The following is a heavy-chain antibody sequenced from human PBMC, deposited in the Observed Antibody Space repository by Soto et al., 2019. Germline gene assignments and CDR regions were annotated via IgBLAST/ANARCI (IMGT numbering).Heavy chain of an antibody. CDR2: IDPSDSYT. J-gene: IGHJ6*02. CDR1: GYSFTSYW. V-gene: IGHV5-10-1*01. D-gene: IGHD4-4*01. CDR3: ARRMTTVKGYYYYGMDV. Sequence: GESLKISCKGSGYSFTSYWISWVRQMPGKGLEWMGRIDPSDSYTNYSPSFQGHVTISADKSISTAYLQWSSLKASDTAMYYGARRMTTVKGYYYYGMDVWGQGTTLTVSS.